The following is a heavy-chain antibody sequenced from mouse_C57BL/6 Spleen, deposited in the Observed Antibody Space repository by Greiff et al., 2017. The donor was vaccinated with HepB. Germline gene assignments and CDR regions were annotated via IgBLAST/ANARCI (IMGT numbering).Heavy chain of an antibody. CDR1: GFTFSDYY. CDR2: INYDGSST. Sequence: EVQLVESEGGLVQPGGSMKLSCTASGFTFSDYYMAWVRQVPEKGLEWVANINYDGSSTYYMDSLKSRFIISRDNAKNILYLQMSSLKSEDTATYYCARGIYYDYDGTVFDYWGQGTTLTVSS. V-gene: IGHV5-16*01. J-gene: IGHJ2*01. CDR3: ARGIYYDYDGTVFDY. D-gene: IGHD2-4*01.